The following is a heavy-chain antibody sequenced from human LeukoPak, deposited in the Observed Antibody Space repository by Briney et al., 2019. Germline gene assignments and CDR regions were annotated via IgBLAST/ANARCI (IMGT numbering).Heavy chain of an antibody. Sequence: SETLSLTCTVSGGSISSYYWGWIRQPPGKGLEWIGSIYYSGSTYYNPSLKSRVTISVDTSKNQFSLKLSSVTAADTAVYYCARTQKKVLRYFDWLWGQGTLVTVSS. CDR2: IYYSGST. V-gene: IGHV4-39*01. CDR1: GGSISSYY. D-gene: IGHD3-9*01. J-gene: IGHJ4*02. CDR3: ARTQKKVLRYFDWL.